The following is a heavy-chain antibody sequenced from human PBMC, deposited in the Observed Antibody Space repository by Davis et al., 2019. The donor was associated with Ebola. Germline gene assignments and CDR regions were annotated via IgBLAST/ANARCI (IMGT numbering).Heavy chain of an antibody. CDR2: IWYDGSNK. CDR3: ARGRYSSSFWFDP. J-gene: IGHJ5*02. CDR1: GFTFSSYG. Sequence: GESLKISCAASGFTFSSYGMHWVRQAPGKGLEWVAVIWYDGSNKYYADSVKGRFTISRDNSKNTLYLQMNSLRAEDTAVYYCARGRYSSSFWFDPWGQGTLVTVSS. D-gene: IGHD6-13*01. V-gene: IGHV3-33*01.